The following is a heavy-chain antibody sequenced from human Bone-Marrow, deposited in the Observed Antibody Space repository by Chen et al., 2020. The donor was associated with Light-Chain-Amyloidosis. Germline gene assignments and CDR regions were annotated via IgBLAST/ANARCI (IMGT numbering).Heavy chain of an antibody. J-gene: IGHJ4*02. CDR2: IREDGNEK. CDR3: ARESSVAAPYYLDY. CDR1: GFTFSRYF. D-gene: IGHD6-25*01. V-gene: IGHV3-7*01. Sequence: EVRLVESGGGLVQPAGSLRLSCAASGFTFSRYFMSWVRQAPGKGLEWVANIREDGNEKYYVQSVKGRFTISRDNAMNAVYLQMHSLGAEDSAIYFCARESSVAAPYYLDYWGQGIRVTVSA.